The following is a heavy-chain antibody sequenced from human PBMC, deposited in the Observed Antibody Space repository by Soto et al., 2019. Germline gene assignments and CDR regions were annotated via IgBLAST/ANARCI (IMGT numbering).Heavy chain of an antibody. CDR2: INPIFGTA. CDR3: AREGRHFDY. Sequence: GASVKVSCKASGGSFSSYAISWVRQAPGQGLEWMGAINPIFGTAHYAQKFQGRVTITADELTSTAYMELTRLSSDDTAVYFCAREGRHFDYWGQGTLVTVS. V-gene: IGHV1-69*13. J-gene: IGHJ4*02. CDR1: GGSFSSYA.